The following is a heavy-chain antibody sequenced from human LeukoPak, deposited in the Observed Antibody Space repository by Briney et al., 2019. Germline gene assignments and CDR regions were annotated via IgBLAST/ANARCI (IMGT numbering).Heavy chain of an antibody. CDR1: GFTFSDNY. CDR3: ARNPRTLDY. J-gene: IGHJ4*02. V-gene: IGHV3-11*06. CDR2: ISGSSTYR. Sequence: GGSLRLSCAASGFTFSDNYMSWIRQAPGKGLEWISYISGSSTYRDYADSVKGRFTISRDNAKNLVYLQINSLRVEDTAVYYCARNPRTLDYWGQGTLVIVSS.